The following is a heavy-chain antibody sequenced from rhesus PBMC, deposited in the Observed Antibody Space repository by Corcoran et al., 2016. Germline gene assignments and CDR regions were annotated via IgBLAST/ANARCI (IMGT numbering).Heavy chain of an antibody. CDR2: IVSLCQTR. J-gene: IGHJ4*01. CDR3: TREPLFITGTTYRFFDY. Sequence: EVQLVESGGGLVQPGGSLRLSCVASGFTFSSFDMSWVRQAPGKGLEWVSYIVSLCQTRSYPGAVKGRFSISRDNAKNSLSLQRSSRGAEDTAVYYCTREPLFITGTTYRFFDYWGQGVLVTVSS. D-gene: IGHD1-7*02. V-gene: IGHV3-136*01. CDR1: GFTFSSFD.